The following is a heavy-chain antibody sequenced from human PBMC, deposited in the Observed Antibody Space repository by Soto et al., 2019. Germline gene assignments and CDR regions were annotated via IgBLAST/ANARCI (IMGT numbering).Heavy chain of an antibody. D-gene: IGHD3-22*01. J-gene: IGHJ4*02. CDR1: GGSISSYY. CDR2: IYYSGST. V-gene: IGHV4-59*01. CDR3: ARGREYYDSSGYYLSGYFDY. Sequence: SETLSLTCTVSGGSISSYYWSWIRQPPGKGLEWIGYIYYSGSTNYNPSLKSRVTISVDTSKNQFSLKLSSVTAADTAVYYCARGREYYDSSGYYLSGYFDYWGQGTLVTVS.